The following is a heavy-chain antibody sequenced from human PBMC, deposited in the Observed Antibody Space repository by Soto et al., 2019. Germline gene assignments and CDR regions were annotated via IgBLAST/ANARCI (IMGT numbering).Heavy chain of an antibody. CDR3: ARFIESLNIAAY. V-gene: IGHV1-18*01. CDR1: GYTFTSSG. J-gene: IGHJ4*02. D-gene: IGHD3-16*02. CDR2: ISAYNGNT. Sequence: ASVKVSFKASGYTFTSSGISWVRQAPGQGLEWMGWISAYNGNTNYAQKLQGRVTMTTDTSTSTAYMELRSLRSDDTAVYYCARFIESLNIAAYWGQGTLFTVPS.